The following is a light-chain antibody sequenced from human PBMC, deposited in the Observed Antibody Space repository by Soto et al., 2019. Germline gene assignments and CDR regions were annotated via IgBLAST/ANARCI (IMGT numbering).Light chain of an antibody. CDR3: QQYNSYSGT. V-gene: IGKV1-5*01. CDR2: DAS. J-gene: IGKJ1*01. CDR1: QSISSW. Sequence: DIQMTQSPSTLSASVGDRVTITCRASQSISSWLAWYQQKPGKAPKLLIYDASSLESGVPSRFSGSGSGTEFTLTISSLQPDDFATYYCQQYNSYSGTVGQGTKVEIE.